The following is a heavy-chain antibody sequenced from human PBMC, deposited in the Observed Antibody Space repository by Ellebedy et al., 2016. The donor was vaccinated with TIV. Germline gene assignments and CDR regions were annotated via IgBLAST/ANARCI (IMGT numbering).Heavy chain of an antibody. J-gene: IGHJ6*02. D-gene: IGHD2-2*01. CDR1: GYTFTGYY. V-gene: IGHV1-2*02. Sequence: ASVKVSXKASGYTFTGYYMHWVRQAPGQGLEWMGWINPNSGGTNYAQKFQGRVTMTRDTSISTAYMELSRLRSEDTAVYYCAAARYCSSTSCYGALDVWGQGTTVTVSS. CDR2: INPNSGGT. CDR3: AAARYCSSTSCYGALDV.